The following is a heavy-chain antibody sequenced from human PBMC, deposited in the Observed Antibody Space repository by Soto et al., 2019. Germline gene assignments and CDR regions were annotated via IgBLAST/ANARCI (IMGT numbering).Heavy chain of an antibody. J-gene: IGHJ4*02. D-gene: IGHD4-17*01. CDR2: IIPILGIA. V-gene: IGHV1-69*08. CDR3: ARETTVVTPSDY. CDR1: GGTFISYT. Sequence: QVQLVQSGAEVKKPGSSVKVSCKASGGTFISYTISWVRQAPGQGLEWMGRIIPILGIANYAQKFQGRVTITADKSTSTAYMELSSLRSEDTAVYYCARETTVVTPSDYWGQGTLVTVSS.